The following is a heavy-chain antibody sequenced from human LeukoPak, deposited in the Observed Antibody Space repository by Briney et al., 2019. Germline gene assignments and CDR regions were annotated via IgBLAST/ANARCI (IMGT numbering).Heavy chain of an antibody. V-gene: IGHV3-20*04. J-gene: IGHJ4*02. CDR2: INWNGGST. CDR3: ARDGVAATNSDY. Sequence: GGSLRLSCAASGFTFDDYGMSWVRQAPGKGLEWVSGINWNGGSTGYADSVKGRFTISRDNAKNSLYLQVNSLRAEDTALYYCARDGVAATNSDYWGQGTLVTVFS. CDR1: GFTFDDYG. D-gene: IGHD2-15*01.